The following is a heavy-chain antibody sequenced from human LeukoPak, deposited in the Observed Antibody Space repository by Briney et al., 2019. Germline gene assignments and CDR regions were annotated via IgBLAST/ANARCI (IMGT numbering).Heavy chain of an antibody. Sequence: PSETLSLTCPVYGGSFSGYYWSWIRQPPGKGLEWIGEINHSGSTNYNPSLKSRVTISVDTSKNQFSLKLSSVTAADTAVYYCARFQEWSGYYYYGMDVWGQGTTVTVSS. D-gene: IGHD3-10*01. CDR3: ARFQEWSGYYYYGMDV. CDR1: GGSFSGYY. CDR2: INHSGST. V-gene: IGHV4-34*01. J-gene: IGHJ6*02.